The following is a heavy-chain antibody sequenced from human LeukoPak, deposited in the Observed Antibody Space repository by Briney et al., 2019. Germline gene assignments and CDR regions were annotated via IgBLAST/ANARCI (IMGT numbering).Heavy chain of an antibody. V-gene: IGHV3-23*01. J-gene: IGHJ4*02. CDR1: GFTFSSYA. Sequence: GGSLRLSCAASGFTFSSYAMSWVRQAPGKGLEWVSAISGSGGTTYYADSVKGRFTISRDNSKNTLCLQMNSLRAEDTAIYYCAKDHTQYGYSTDYWGQGTLVTVSS. D-gene: IGHD5-18*01. CDR2: ISGSGGTT. CDR3: AKDHTQYGYSTDY.